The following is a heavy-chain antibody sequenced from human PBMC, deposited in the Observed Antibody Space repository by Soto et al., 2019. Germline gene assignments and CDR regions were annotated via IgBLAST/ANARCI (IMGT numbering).Heavy chain of an antibody. CDR1: GFTFSSYA. V-gene: IGHV3-23*01. Sequence: EVQLLESGGGLVQPGGSLRLSCAASGFTFSSYAMSWVREAPGKGLEWVSAISGSGGSTYYADSVKGRFTISRDNSKNTLYLQMNSLRAEHTAVYYCAKLIVVDYQLDYWGQGTLVTVSS. CDR2: ISGSGGST. CDR3: AKLIVVDYQLDY. D-gene: IGHD3-22*01. J-gene: IGHJ4*02.